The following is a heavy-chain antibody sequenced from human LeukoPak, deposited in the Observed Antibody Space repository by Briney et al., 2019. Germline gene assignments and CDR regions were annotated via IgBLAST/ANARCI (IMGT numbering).Heavy chain of an antibody. V-gene: IGHV3-64*02. CDR1: GFTFSRYG. D-gene: IGHD1-14*01. CDR2: ISSDGGST. J-gene: IGHJ3*02. Sequence: GGSLRLSCAASGFTFSRYGMHWVRQAPVKGLEYVSGISSDGGSTYYGDSVKGRFTTSRDNSKNTVDLQMGSLRPEGMAVYYCAREKRSLGFRTFDIWGQGTMVTVSS. CDR3: AREKRSLGFRTFDI.